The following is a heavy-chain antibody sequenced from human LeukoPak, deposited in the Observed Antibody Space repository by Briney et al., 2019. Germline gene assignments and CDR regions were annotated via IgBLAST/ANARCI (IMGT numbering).Heavy chain of an antibody. CDR3: ARARYSSARGFDY. Sequence: GGSLRLSCVASGFTFSSYEVNWVRQAPGKGLEWVSYISTSGSTIYYADSVKGRFTISRDNAKNSLYLQMNTLRIEDTAVYYCARARYSSARGFDYWGQGTLVTVSS. J-gene: IGHJ4*02. CDR1: GFTFSSYE. D-gene: IGHD6-19*01. CDR2: ISTSGSTI. V-gene: IGHV3-48*03.